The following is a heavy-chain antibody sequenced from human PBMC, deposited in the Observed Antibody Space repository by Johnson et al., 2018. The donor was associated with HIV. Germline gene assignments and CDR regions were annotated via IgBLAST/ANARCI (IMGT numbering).Heavy chain of an antibody. V-gene: IGHV3-7*02. D-gene: IGHD4-17*01. CDR2: IKQDGSEK. Sequence: MLLVESGGGLVQPGGSLSLSCAASGFTFSSYWMSWFRQAPGKGLEWVANIKQDGSEKYYVASVKGRFTISRDNAKNSLYLQMNSLRAEDTAVYYCARGGLGDYVVAFDIWGQGTMVTVSS. CDR1: GFTFSSYW. J-gene: IGHJ3*02. CDR3: ARGGLGDYVVAFDI.